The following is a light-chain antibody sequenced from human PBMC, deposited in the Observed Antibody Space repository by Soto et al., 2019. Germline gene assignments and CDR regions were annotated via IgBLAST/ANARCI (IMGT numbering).Light chain of an antibody. J-gene: IGKJ5*01. CDR2: GAS. Sequence: DIQLTQSPSFLSASVGDRVSISCRASQDMSTYVAWYQQKPGEAPKLLIYGASTLRSGVPLRFSGSESGAVLTLTISSLQPEDFATYYCQQLHSYPITFGQGTRLEIK. CDR1: QDMSTY. V-gene: IGKV1-9*01. CDR3: QQLHSYPIT.